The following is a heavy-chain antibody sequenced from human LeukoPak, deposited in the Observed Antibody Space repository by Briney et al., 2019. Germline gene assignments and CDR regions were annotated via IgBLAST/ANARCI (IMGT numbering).Heavy chain of an antibody. CDR3: GKDAHGSGWRGGVDS. CDR2: ISYTGGNK. D-gene: IGHD6-19*01. Sequence: AGTLRLSCAASGFTFSTYGMHWVRKAPPKGLEWVALISYTGGNKYYADSVKGRFTITRDDSTNTLYLQVNSLRAEDTAVDYWGKDAHGSGWRGGVDSWGQGTLVTVSS. J-gene: IGHJ4*02. V-gene: IGHV3-30*18. CDR1: GFTFSTYG.